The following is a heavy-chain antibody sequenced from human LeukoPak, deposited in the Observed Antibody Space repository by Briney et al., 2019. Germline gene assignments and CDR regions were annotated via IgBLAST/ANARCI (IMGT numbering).Heavy chain of an antibody. V-gene: IGHV3-23*01. CDR3: AKVGDTEYYFDY. D-gene: IGHD5-18*01. CDR2: ISGSGGST. CDR1: GFTFSSYA. J-gene: IGHJ4*02. Sequence: GGSLRLSCAASGFTFSSYAMSWVRQAPEKGLEWVSAISGSGGSTYYADSVKGRFTISRDNSKNTLYLQMSSLRAEDMAVYYCAKVGDTEYYFDYWGQGTLVTVSS.